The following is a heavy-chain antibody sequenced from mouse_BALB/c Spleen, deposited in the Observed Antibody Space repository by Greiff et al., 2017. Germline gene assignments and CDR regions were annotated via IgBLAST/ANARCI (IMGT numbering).Heavy chain of an antibody. J-gene: IGHJ3*01. V-gene: IGHV1-14*01. CDR2: INPYNDGT. CDR1: GYTFTSYV. CDR3: AREGIYYGNYGETY. D-gene: IGHD2-1*01. Sequence: VQLQQSGPELVKPGASVKMSCKASGYTFTSYVMHWVKQKPGQGLEWIGYINPYNDGTKYNEKFKGKATLTSDKSSSTAYMELSSLTSEDSAVYYCAREGIYYGNYGETYWGQGTLVTVS.